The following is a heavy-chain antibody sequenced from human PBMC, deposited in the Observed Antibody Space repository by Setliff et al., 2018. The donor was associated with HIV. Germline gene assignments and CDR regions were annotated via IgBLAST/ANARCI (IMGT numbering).Heavy chain of an antibody. CDR3: ARAPPGDSSSWYGNPCFDS. CDR1: GFTFDSFW. V-gene: IGHV3-7*03. J-gene: IGHJ4*02. CDR2: INQDGRDK. D-gene: IGHD6-13*01. Sequence: SCITSGFTFDSFWMGWVRQAPGKGLEWVANINQDGRDKYFVDSVRGRLTISRDNAKNSLFLQMNGLRAGDTAVYYCARAPPGDSSSWYGNPCFDSWGQGTLVTVSS.